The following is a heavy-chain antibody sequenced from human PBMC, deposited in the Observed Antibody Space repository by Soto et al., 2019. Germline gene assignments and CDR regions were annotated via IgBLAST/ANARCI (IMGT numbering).Heavy chain of an antibody. CDR3: ARYADAEAGLFDF. V-gene: IGHV4-31*03. CDR1: GGSISSGGYY. J-gene: IGHJ3*01. D-gene: IGHD6-13*01. CDR2: IYYSGST. Sequence: SETLSLTCTVSGGSISSGGYYWSWIRQHPGKGLEWIGYIYYSGSTYYNPSLKSRVTISVDTSKNQFSLKLSSVTAADTAVYYCARYADAEAGLFDFWAQGTMVPVSS.